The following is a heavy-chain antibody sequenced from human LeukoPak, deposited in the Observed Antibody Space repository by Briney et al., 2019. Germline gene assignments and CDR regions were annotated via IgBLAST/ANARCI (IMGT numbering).Heavy chain of an antibody. D-gene: IGHD4-23*01. CDR2: IYYSGST. V-gene: IGHV4-59*01. Sequence: SETLSLTCSVSGDSIGTYYWTWIRQPPGKGLEWIGYIYYSGSTNYNPSLKSRVTISVDTSKNQFSLKLSSVTAADTAVYYCARGILSDRGGNAPYYYYYMDVWGKGTTVTVSS. CDR3: ARGILSDRGGNAPYYYYYMDV. J-gene: IGHJ6*03. CDR1: GDSIGTYY.